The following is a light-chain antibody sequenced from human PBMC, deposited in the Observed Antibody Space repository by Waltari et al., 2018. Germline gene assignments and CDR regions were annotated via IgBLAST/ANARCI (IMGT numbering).Light chain of an antibody. V-gene: IGKV3-15*01. CDR1: RHIGGS. CDR3: QQYNDWPPYT. J-gene: IGKJ2*01. CDR2: HAS. Sequence: MTQSPDTLSMSAGESVTLSCRASRHIGGSLAWYQQKAGQAPRLLFYHASTRATGVADRFYAAGSGTDFTLTISSLRSEDSAVYYCQQYNDWPPYTFGQGTKLE.